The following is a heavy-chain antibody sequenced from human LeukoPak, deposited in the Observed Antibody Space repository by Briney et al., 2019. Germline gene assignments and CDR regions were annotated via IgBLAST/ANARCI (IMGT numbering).Heavy chain of an antibody. CDR1: GGSINSSSLF. CDR2: VHHSGST. V-gene: IGHV4-39*01. Sequence: PSETLSLTCSVSGGSINSSSLFWGWIRQPPGKGLECVGSVHHSGSTYYKPSLRSGVTISVDTSRNQFSLKLSSVTVADTAVYYCARLGGYYDPPGYWGQGTLVTVSS. J-gene: IGHJ4*02. CDR3: ARLGGYYDPPGY. D-gene: IGHD3-22*01.